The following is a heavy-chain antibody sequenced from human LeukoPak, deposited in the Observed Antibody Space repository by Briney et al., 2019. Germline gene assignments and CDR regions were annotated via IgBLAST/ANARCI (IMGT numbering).Heavy chain of an antibody. J-gene: IGHJ4*02. V-gene: IGHV3-21*01. CDR1: GFTLSNYN. CDR3: ARNQAGYYQSPLYYFDY. D-gene: IGHD3-9*01. Sequence: PGGSLRLSCAASGFTLSNYNMNWVRQAPGKGLEWVSSISRSSSYIYYADSVRGRFTISRDNAKNSLYLQMNSLRAEDTAVYYCARNQAGYYQSPLYYFDYWAREPWSPSPQ. CDR2: ISRSSSYI.